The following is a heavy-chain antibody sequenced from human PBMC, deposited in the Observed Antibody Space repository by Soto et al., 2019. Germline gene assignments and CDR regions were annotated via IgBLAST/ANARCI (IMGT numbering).Heavy chain of an antibody. CDR1: GYTFTTYF. CDR2: INPSLAST. Sequence: ASVKVSCKASGYTFTTYFMHWVRQAPGQGLEWMGIINPSLASTTYAQKFQGRVTMTRDTSTTTVYLELTSLTSEDTAVYYCARGGPVVVVTAALDYWGQGTLVTVSS. D-gene: IGHD2-21*02. J-gene: IGHJ4*02. CDR3: ARGGPVVVVTAALDY. V-gene: IGHV1-46*01.